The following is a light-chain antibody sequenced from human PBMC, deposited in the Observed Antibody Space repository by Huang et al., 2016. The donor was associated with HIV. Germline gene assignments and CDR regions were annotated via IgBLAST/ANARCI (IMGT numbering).Light chain of an antibody. CDR2: VAS. V-gene: IGKV1-16*01. CDR1: RDINNY. J-gene: IGKJ5*01. Sequence: DIPMTQSPSSLSASVGDRVTITCRASRDINNYLAWFQQKPGKAPKSLIYVASTLQRGVPSRFSGNVSGTDFTLTLSRLQPEDFATYYCQQYHSYPLTFGQGTRLEIK. CDR3: QQYHSYPLT.